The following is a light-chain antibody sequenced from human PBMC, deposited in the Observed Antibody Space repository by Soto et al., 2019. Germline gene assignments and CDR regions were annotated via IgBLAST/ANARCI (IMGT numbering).Light chain of an antibody. CDR2: GAS. J-gene: IGKJ1*01. V-gene: IGKV3-15*01. CDR1: QSLSSN. CDR3: QQYNTWPWT. Sequence: DTVLTQSPATLSVSPGERATVSCRASQSLSSNLAWYQQKPGQAPRLLILGASARVPGIPARFSGSGSGTEFTLSISSLQSDDFALYYCQQYNTWPWTFGQGTKVEIK.